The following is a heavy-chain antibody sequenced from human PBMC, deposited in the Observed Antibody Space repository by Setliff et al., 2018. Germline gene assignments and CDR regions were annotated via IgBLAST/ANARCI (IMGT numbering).Heavy chain of an antibody. CDR3: ARLWRRIQQIDY. CDR2: IYHSGST. D-gene: IGHD3-10*01. J-gene: IGHJ4*02. Sequence: PSETLSLTCAASGYSISSGYYWGWIRQPPGKGLEWIGNIYHSGSTYYNPSLKSRVTISVDTSKNQFSLKLSSVTAADTAVYYCARLWRRIQQIDYWGQGTLVTVSS. CDR1: GYSISSGYY. V-gene: IGHV4-38-2*01.